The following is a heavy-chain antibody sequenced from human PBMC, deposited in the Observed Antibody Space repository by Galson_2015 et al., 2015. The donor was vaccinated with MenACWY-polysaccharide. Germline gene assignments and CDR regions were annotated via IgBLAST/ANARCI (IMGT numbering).Heavy chain of an antibody. Sequence: SVKVSCKASGYKFSSYDINWVRRATGQGLEWMGWMNPNSGNTGYAQKFQGRVTMTSNSAITTAYMELRSLRSEDTAVYYCARIIARKYTFADSWGQGTLVTVSS. CDR1: GYKFSSYD. CDR3: ARIIARKYTFADS. V-gene: IGHV1-8*01. D-gene: IGHD2-21*01. CDR2: MNPNSGNT. J-gene: IGHJ4*02.